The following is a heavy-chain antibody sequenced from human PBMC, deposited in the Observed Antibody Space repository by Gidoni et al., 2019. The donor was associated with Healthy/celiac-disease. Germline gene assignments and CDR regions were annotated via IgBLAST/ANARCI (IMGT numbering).Heavy chain of an antibody. J-gene: IGHJ4*02. CDR1: GFTLSSYA. V-gene: IGHV3-23*04. Sequence: EVQLVESGGGLVQTGGSLRLSCAASGFTLSSYAMSWVRQAPGKGLEWVSAISGSSCSTYYADSLECRFTISRDNSKNTLYLQMNSLRAEDTAVYYCAKLYPPGDYRPFDYWGQGTLVTVSS. D-gene: IGHD4-17*01. CDR2: ISGSSCST. CDR3: AKLYPPGDYRPFDY.